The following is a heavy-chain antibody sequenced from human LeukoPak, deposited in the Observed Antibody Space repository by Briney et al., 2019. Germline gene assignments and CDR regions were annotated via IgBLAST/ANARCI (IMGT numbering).Heavy chain of an antibody. CDR1: GGSISTYY. CDR2: IYFSGNT. J-gene: IGHJ4*02. CDR3: AGYSSGWYVDY. V-gene: IGHV4-59*01. Sequence: SETLSLTCTVSGGSISTYYWSWLRQPPGKGLEWIGYIYFSGNTDYNPSLKSRVTISVDTSNNQFSLKLSSVTAADTAVYYCAGYSSGWYVDYWGQGTLVTVSS. D-gene: IGHD6-19*01.